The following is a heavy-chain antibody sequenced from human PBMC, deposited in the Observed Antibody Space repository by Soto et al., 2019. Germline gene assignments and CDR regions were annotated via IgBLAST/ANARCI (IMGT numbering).Heavy chain of an antibody. D-gene: IGHD6-6*01. V-gene: IGHV1-69*04. CDR3: ARDSSSSNLDY. J-gene: IGHJ4*02. Sequence: SVKVSCKASGGTFSSYTISWVRQAPGQGLVWMGRIIPILGIANYAQKFQGRVTITADKSTSTAYMELSSLRSEDTAVYYCARDSSSSNLDYWGQGTLVTVSS. CDR2: IIPILGIA. CDR1: GGTFSSYT.